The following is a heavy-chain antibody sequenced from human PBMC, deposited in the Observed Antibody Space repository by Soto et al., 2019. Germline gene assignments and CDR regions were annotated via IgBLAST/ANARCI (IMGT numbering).Heavy chain of an antibody. D-gene: IGHD6-13*01. V-gene: IGHV1-18*01. Sequence: GASVKVSCKASGYTFTSYGISWVRQALGQGLEWMGWISAYNGNTNYAQKLQGRVTMTTDTSTSTAYMELRSLRSDDTAVYYCARGPDIAAAGHWFDPWGQGTLVTVSS. J-gene: IGHJ5*02. CDR2: ISAYNGNT. CDR3: ARGPDIAAAGHWFDP. CDR1: GYTFTSYG.